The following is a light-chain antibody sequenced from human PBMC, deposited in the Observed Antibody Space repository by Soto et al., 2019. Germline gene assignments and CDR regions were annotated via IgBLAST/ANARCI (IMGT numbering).Light chain of an antibody. J-gene: IGKJ4*01. CDR3: QQSYSTLLT. CDR2: AAF. CDR1: QSISSY. V-gene: IGKV1-39*01. Sequence: DIQMTQSPSSLSASVGDRVTITCRASQSISSYVNWYQQKPGKAPKLLIYAAFSLQSGVPSRFSGSGSGTDFALTISSLQPEDFATYYCQQSYSTLLTFGGGTKVEIK.